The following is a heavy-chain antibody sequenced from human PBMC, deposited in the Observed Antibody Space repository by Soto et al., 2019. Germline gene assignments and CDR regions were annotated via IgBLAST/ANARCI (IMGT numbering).Heavy chain of an antibody. D-gene: IGHD6-19*01. J-gene: IGHJ3*02. CDR2: IIPIFGTA. CDR1: GGTFSSYA. V-gene: IGHV1-69*13. Sequence: ASVKVSCKASGGTFSSYAISWVRQAPGQGLEWMGGIIPIFGTANYAQKFQGRVTITADESTSTAYMELSSLRSEDTAVYYCARGRRVSGAFDIWGQGTMVTVSS. CDR3: ARGRRVSGAFDI.